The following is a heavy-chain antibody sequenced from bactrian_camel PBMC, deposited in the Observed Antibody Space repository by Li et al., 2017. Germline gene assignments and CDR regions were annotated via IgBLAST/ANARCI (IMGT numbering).Heavy chain of an antibody. CDR3: AAWCPPAMH. V-gene: IGHV3S53*01. CDR2: IAGSGSP. J-gene: IGHJ4*01. D-gene: IGHD7*01. Sequence: HVQLVESGGGSVQAGGSLRLSCVASEETRRSVYCMAWFRQAPGKEREGVAVIAGSGSPGYADSVKGRFTVSRDNAKNTLYLQMNSLKTEDTAVYYCAAWCPPAMHWGQGTQVTVS. CDR1: EETRRSVYC.